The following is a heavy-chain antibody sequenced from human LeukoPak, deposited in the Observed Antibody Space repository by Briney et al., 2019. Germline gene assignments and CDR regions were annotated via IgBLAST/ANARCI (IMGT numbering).Heavy chain of an antibody. J-gene: IGHJ5*02. CDR3: ARDIPSGVRGWFDP. D-gene: IGHD2-15*01. Sequence: GGSLRLSCAASGFTFNTYHMNWVRQAPGKGLEWVSFIDTSGTFIRYADSVKGRFTVSRDNAKNSLYLQMDSLTAEDTAVYYCARDIPSGVRGWFDPWGQGTRVTVSS. CDR1: GFTFNTYH. V-gene: IGHV3-21*01. CDR2: IDTSGTFI.